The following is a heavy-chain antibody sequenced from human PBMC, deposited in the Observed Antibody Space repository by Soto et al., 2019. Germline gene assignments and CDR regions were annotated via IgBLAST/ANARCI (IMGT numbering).Heavy chain of an antibody. J-gene: IGHJ4*02. Sequence: SETLSLTCAVYGGSFSGYYWSWIRQPPGKGLEWIGEINHSGSTNYNPSLKSRVTISVDTSKNQFSLKLSSVTAADTAVYYCASRIGFWGQGTLVNVSS. CDR1: GGSFSGYY. CDR3: ASRIGF. CDR2: INHSGST. V-gene: IGHV4-34*01.